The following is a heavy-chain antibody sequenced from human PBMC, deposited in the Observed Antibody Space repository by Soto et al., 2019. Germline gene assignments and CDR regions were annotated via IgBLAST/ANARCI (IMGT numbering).Heavy chain of an antibody. CDR3: ARDGGYCSGGSCYSGTFHFDY. D-gene: IGHD2-15*01. CDR2: IYYSGST. Sequence: SETLSLTCTVSGGSLSSYYWSWVRQPPGKGLEWIGYIYYSGSTNYNPSLKSRVTISVDTSKNQFSLKLSSVTAADTAVYYCARDGGYCSGGSCYSGTFHFDYWGQGTLVTVSS. V-gene: IGHV4-59*01. CDR1: GGSLSSYY. J-gene: IGHJ4*02.